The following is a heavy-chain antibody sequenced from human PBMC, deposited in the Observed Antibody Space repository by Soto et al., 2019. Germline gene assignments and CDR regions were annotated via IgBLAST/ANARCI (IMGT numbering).Heavy chain of an antibody. Sequence: QVQLVQSGAEVKKPGASVKVSCKASGYTFTSYDINWVRQATGQGLEWMGWMNPNSGNTGYAQKFQGRVTMTRNTSISTAYMELSSLGSEDTAVYYCARGGRYYYDFWSGYSPLDYWGQGTLVTVSS. V-gene: IGHV1-8*01. J-gene: IGHJ4*02. CDR3: ARGGRYYYDFWSGYSPLDY. CDR1: GYTFTSYD. D-gene: IGHD3-3*01. CDR2: MNPNSGNT.